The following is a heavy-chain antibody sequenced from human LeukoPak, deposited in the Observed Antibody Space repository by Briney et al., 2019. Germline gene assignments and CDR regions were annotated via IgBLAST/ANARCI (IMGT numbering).Heavy chain of an antibody. Sequence: QTGGSLRLSCAASGFTFSSYTIHWVRQAPGKGLERVAVISFDGSNKYYADSVKGRFSISRDNSKNTLYLQMNSLGAEDTAVYYCARGGNPRDGPDYWGQGTLVTVSS. CDR2: ISFDGSNK. V-gene: IGHV3-30-3*01. CDR1: GFTFSSYT. D-gene: IGHD4-23*01. J-gene: IGHJ4*02. CDR3: ARGGNPRDGPDY.